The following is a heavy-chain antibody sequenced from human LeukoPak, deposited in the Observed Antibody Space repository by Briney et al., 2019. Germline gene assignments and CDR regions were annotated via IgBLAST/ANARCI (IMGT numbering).Heavy chain of an antibody. D-gene: IGHD4-17*01. CDR2: INHSGST. V-gene: IGHV4-34*01. Sequence: ASETLSLTCAVYGGSFSGYYWSWIRQPPGKGLEWIGEINHSGSTNYNPSLKSRVTISVDTSKNQFSLKLSSVTAADTAVYYCARTTYGSFDYWGQGTLVTVSS. CDR1: GGSFSGYY. CDR3: ARTTYGSFDY. J-gene: IGHJ4*02.